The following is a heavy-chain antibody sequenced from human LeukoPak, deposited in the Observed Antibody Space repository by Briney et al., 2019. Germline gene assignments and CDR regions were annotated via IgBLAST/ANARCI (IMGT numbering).Heavy chain of an antibody. CDR3: ARIYCSGGSCYSLRYYYYYYMDV. Sequence: GGSLRLSCAASGFTFSDYYMSWIRQAPGKGLEWVSYISSSGSTIYYADSVKGRFTISRDNAKNSLYLQMNSLRAEDTAVYYCARIYCSGGSCYSLRYYYYYYMDVWGKGTTVTISS. V-gene: IGHV3-11*04. D-gene: IGHD2-15*01. CDR2: ISSSGSTI. J-gene: IGHJ6*03. CDR1: GFTFSDYY.